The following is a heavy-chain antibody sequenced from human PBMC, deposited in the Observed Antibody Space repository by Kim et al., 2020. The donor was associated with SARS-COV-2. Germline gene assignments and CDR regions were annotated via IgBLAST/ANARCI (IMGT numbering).Heavy chain of an antibody. V-gene: IGHV3-23*01. J-gene: IGHJ4*02. CDR2: ISGSGGST. CDR1: GFTFSSYA. D-gene: IGHD3-10*01. Sequence: GGSLRLSCAASGFTFSSYAMSWVRQAPGKGLEWVSAISGSGGSTYYADSVKGRFTISRDNSKNTLYLQMNSLRAEDTAVYYCAKGKPNSVLLWFGEDRLDYWGQGTLVTVSS. CDR3: AKGKPNSVLLWFGEDRLDY.